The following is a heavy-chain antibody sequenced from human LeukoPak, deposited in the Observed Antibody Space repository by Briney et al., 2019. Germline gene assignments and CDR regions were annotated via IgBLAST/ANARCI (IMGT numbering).Heavy chain of an antibody. CDR1: GFTFSSYS. Sequence: GGSLRLSCVASGFTFSSYSMNWVRQAPGKGLEWVSYISSGSSTTYYVDSVKGRFTISRDNAKNSLYPQMNSLRDEDTAVYYCAGARTYYYAMDVWGQGTTVTVSS. CDR2: ISSGSSTT. CDR3: AGARTYYYAMDV. V-gene: IGHV3-48*02. J-gene: IGHJ6*02.